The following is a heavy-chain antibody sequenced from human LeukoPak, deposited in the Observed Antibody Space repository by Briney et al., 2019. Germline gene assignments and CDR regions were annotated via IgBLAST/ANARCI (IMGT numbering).Heavy chain of an antibody. CDR1: GFIFSNYE. V-gene: IGHV3-48*03. CDR2: ISDHGKSR. Sequence: GGSLRLSCVASGFIFSNYETNWVRQTPGKGLEWVSYISDHGKSRNYVDSVKGRFTISRDNAKNSLYLQMNSLRVEDTASYFCARARIAAPLLDYWGQGTLVTVSS. D-gene: IGHD6-13*01. CDR3: ARARIAAPLLDY. J-gene: IGHJ4*02.